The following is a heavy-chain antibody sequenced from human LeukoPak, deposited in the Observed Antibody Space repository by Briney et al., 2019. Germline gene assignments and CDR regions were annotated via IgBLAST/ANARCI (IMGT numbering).Heavy chain of an antibody. CDR2: INHSGST. Sequence: SETLSLTCAVYGGSFSGHYWSWIRQPPGKGLEWIGEINHSGSTNYNPSLKSRVTISVDTSKNQISLKLSSVTAADTAVYYCARAISGYARPKYYYYYYMYVWGKGTTVTVSS. CDR1: GGSFSGHY. J-gene: IGHJ6*03. V-gene: IGHV4-34*01. D-gene: IGHD5-12*01. CDR3: ARAISGYARPKYYYYYYMYV.